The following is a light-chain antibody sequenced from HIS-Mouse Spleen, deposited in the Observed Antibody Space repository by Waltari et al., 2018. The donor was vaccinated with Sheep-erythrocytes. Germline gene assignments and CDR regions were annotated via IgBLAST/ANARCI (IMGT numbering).Light chain of an antibody. CDR1: SSDVGGYNY. J-gene: IGLJ1*01. CDR2: DVS. V-gene: IGLV2-11*01. CDR3: CSYAARYNHV. Sequence: QSALTQPRSVSGSPGQSVTIYCTGTSSDVGGYNYVSWYQQHPGKAPKLMFYDVSKRPAGGPVRFAASKSRSTASLSISGLQSEDEVAYSFCSYAARYNHVFATGTKFTVL.